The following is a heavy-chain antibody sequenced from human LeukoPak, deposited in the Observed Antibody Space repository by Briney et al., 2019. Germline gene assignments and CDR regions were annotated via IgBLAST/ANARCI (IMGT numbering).Heavy chain of an antibody. CDR1: GFTFSSYA. CDR3: AKDRLRFLEWLSSFDY. CDR2: ISGSGGST. V-gene: IGHV3-23*01. Sequence: GGSLRLSCAASGFTFSSYAMSGVRQAPGKGLEWVSAISGSGGSTFYADSVKGRFTIPRDNSQNTLYLQMNSLRAEDTAVYYCAKDRLRFLEWLSSFDYWGQGTLVTVSS. D-gene: IGHD3-3*01. J-gene: IGHJ4*02.